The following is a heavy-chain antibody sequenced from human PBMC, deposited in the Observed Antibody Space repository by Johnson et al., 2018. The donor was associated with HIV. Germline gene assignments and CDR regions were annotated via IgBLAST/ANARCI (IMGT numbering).Heavy chain of an antibody. Sequence: VQLVESGGGVVQPGRSLRLSCAASGFTFSSYAMHWVRQAPGKGLEWVSGISWNSGSIGYADSVKGRFTISRDNAKNSLYLQINSLRAEDTALYYCTTDSGWVPLEAFDIWGQGTMVTVSS. J-gene: IGHJ3*02. D-gene: IGHD6-19*01. CDR2: ISWNSGSI. CDR3: TTDSGWVPLEAFDI. CDR1: GFTFSSYA. V-gene: IGHV3-9*01.